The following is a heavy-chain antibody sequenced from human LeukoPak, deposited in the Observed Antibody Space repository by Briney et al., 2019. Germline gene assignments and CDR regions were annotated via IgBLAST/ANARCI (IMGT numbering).Heavy chain of an antibody. J-gene: IGHJ6*03. CDR1: GYTFTNSD. CDR2: MNPNRGNT. V-gene: IGHV1-8*01. CDR3: ARGYSEFSSSSGTYYYFYYMDV. D-gene: IGHD6-6*01. Sequence: ASVNVSCKASGYTFTNSDINWVRQATGHGLECMGWMNPNRGNTGYAQKFQGRVTLTRNTSISTAYMEPSSLRSEDTAVYYCARGYSEFSSSSGTYYYFYYMDVWGKGTTVTVSS.